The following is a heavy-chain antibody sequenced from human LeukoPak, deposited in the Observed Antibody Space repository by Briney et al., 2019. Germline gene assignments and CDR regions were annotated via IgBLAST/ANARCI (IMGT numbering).Heavy chain of an antibody. CDR2: ISSGSSYI. Sequence: AGGSLRLSCAASGFTFGDYSMNWVRQAPGKGLEWVSSISSGSSYIYYADSVKGRFTISRDNAKNSLYLQMNSLRAEDTAVYYCARDGFSRYYYFDYWGQGTLVTVSS. CDR1: GFTFGDYS. V-gene: IGHV3-21*01. D-gene: IGHD5-18*01. J-gene: IGHJ4*02. CDR3: ARDGFSRYYYFDY.